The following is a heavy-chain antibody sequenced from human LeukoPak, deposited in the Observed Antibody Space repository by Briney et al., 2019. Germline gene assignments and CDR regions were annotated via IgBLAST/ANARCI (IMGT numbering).Heavy chain of an antibody. CDR1: GASIRTYF. J-gene: IGHJ4*02. CDR2: VHSNGDT. V-gene: IGHV4-4*07. CDR3: ARDIGLAH. D-gene: IGHD3-16*02. Sequence: PSETLSLTCTVSGASIRTYFWSWFRQPAGKGLEWIGRVHSNGDTYYNPSLESRVTVSMDTSKNQFALNLTSLTAADTAVYYCARDIGLAHWGQGTLVTVSP.